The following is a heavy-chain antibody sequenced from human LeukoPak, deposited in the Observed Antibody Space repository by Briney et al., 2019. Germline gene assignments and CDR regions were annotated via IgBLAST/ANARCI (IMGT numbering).Heavy chain of an antibody. D-gene: IGHD6-6*01. CDR3: SRVSAYTTSSGEFDY. Sequence: PGGSLRLSCAASGFTFDDHAMHWVRQAHGQGLEGVSGISWNSGGIAYADSVKGRFTISRDNAKNSLYLQMNSLRAEDTALYYCSRVSAYTTSSGEFDYWGQGTLVTVSS. V-gene: IGHV3-9*01. CDR1: GFTFDDHA. J-gene: IGHJ4*02. CDR2: ISWNSGGI.